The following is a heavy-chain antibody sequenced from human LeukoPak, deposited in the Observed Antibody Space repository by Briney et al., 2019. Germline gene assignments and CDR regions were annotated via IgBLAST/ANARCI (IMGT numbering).Heavy chain of an antibody. V-gene: IGHV3-21*01. CDR2: ISSSSSYI. J-gene: IGHJ6*02. CDR3: ARRSSRGTYSLRYYGMDV. Sequence: GGSLRLSCAASGFTFSSYWMNWVRQAPGKGLEWVSSISSSSSYIYYADSVKGRFTISRDNAKNSLYLQMNSLRAEDTAVYYCARRSSRGTYSLRYYGMDVWGHGTTVTVSS. CDR1: GFTFSSYW. D-gene: IGHD1-26*01.